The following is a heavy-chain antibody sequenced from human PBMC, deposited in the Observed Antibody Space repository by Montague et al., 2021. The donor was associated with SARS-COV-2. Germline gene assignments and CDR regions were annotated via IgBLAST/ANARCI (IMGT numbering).Heavy chain of an antibody. CDR1: GGSISSSSYY. CDR3: VEIVGAADY. CDR2: IYYSGST. J-gene: IGHJ4*01. Sequence: SETLSLTCTVSGGSISSSSYYWGWIRQPPGKGLEWIGSIYYSGSTYCNPSLKSRVTISVDTSKNQFSLKLSSVTAADTAVYYCVEIVGAADYWGHGTLVTVSS. V-gene: IGHV4-39*01. D-gene: IGHD1-26*01.